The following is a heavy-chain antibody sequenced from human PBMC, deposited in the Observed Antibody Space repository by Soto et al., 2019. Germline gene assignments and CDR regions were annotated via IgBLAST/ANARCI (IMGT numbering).Heavy chain of an antibody. CDR2: INHSGST. CDR3: ARGRGSSSWGYSWFDP. CDR1: GGSFSGYY. V-gene: IGHV4-34*01. D-gene: IGHD6-13*01. Sequence: ETLSLTCAVYGGSFSGYYWSWIRQPPGKGLEWIGEINHSGSTNYNPSLKSRVTISVDTSKNQFSLKLSSVTAADTAVYYCARGRGSSSWGYSWFDPWGQGTLVTVSS. J-gene: IGHJ5*02.